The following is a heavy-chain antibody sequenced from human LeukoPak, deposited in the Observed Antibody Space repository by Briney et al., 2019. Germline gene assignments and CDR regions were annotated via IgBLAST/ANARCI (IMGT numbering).Heavy chain of an antibody. V-gene: IGHV1-18*01. D-gene: IGHD3-22*01. CDR1: GYSFTSYG. J-gene: IGHJ4*02. CDR2: ISAYNGNT. CDR3: AREKRSSGYYSPFDY. Sequence: GASVKVSCKASGYSFTSYGISWVRQAPGQGLEWMGWISAYNGNTNYAQKLQGRVTMTTDTSTSTAYMELRSLRSDDTAVYYCAREKRSSGYYSPFDYWGQGTLVTVSS.